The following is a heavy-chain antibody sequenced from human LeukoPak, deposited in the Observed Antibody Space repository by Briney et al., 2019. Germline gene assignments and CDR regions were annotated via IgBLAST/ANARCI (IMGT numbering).Heavy chain of an antibody. CDR1: GFSFSTQR. CDR2: IRASGGST. V-gene: IGHV3-23*01. Sequence: PGGSLRLSCAASGFSFSTQRMHWVRQAPGKGLEWVSTIRASGGSTYYADSVKGRFIISRDNSRNMVFLQMNSLRAEDTAVYYCAKGGYTTYFDYWAQGTLVTVSS. J-gene: IGHJ4*02. CDR3: AKGGYTTYFDY. D-gene: IGHD2-2*02.